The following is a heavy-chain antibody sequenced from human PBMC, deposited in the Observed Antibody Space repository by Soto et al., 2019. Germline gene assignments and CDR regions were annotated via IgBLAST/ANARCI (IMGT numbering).Heavy chain of an antibody. CDR3: ATRQPTPGTPYFFDY. CDR2: IRSKDNSYAT. V-gene: IGHV3-73*01. J-gene: IGHJ4*02. D-gene: IGHD1-1*01. CDR1: GLTFRDSA. Sequence: EVQLVESGGGLVQPGRSLKLSCAASGLTFRDSAIHWVRQASGKGLEWVGRIRSKDNSYATAYAASVEGRFTISRDDSKNTAYLQMDNLRPEDTAVYYCATRQPTPGTPYFFDYWGQGTLVTASS.